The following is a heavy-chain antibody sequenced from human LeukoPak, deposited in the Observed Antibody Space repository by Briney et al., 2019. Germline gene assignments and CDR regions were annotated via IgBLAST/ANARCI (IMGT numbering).Heavy chain of an antibody. CDR3: ATIRYSNIPYYFDY. D-gene: IGHD2-15*01. CDR1: GYTLTELS. V-gene: IGHV1-24*01. J-gene: IGHJ4*02. CDR2: FDPEDGET. Sequence: ASVKVSCKVSGYTLTELSMHWVRQAPGKGLEWVGGFDPEDGETIYAQKFQGRVTMTEDTSTDTAYMELSSLRSEDTAVYYCATIRYSNIPYYFDYWGQGTLVTVSS.